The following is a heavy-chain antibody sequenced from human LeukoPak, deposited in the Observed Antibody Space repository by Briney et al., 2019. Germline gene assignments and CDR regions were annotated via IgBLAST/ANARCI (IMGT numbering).Heavy chain of an antibody. Sequence: ASVKVSCKASGYTFTGYYMHWVRQAPGQGLEWMGWINPNSGGTNYAQKFQGRVTMTEDTSTDTAYMELSSLRSEDTAVYYCATIKWELPVSGYYYYYYYMDVWGKGTTVTISS. CDR3: ATIKWELPVSGYYYYYYYMDV. CDR2: INPNSGGT. J-gene: IGHJ6*03. D-gene: IGHD1-26*01. CDR1: GYTFTGYY. V-gene: IGHV1-2*02.